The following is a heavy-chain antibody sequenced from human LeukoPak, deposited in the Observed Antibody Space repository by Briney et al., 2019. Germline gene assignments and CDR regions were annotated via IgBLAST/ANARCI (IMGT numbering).Heavy chain of an antibody. V-gene: IGHV1-2*02. CDR1: GYTFTAQY. D-gene: IGHD2-21*01. CDR3: ASYPRSIPTPPFDY. J-gene: IGHJ4*02. CDR2: INPNNGDT. Sequence: ASVKVSCKXSGYTFTAQYMHWVRQAPGQGLEWMGWINPNNGDTKYAQSLLGRVTMTRDTSTTTAYMELSSLRSDDTAVYFCASYPRSIPTPPFDYWGQGTLVTVSS.